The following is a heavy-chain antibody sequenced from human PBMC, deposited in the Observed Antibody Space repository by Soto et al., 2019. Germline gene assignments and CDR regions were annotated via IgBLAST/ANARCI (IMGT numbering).Heavy chain of an antibody. Sequence: EVQVLESGGGLVQPGGSLRLSCAASGFTFRTYAMSWVRQAPGKGLEWVSVISGSTGKTYYADSVKGPFTISRDNSKNTLSLQMNSLRGEDTAVYFCAKNRGSGSPYYYNMEVWGQGTMVTVSS. J-gene: IGHJ6*02. CDR2: ISGSTGKT. CDR3: AKNRGSGSPYYYNMEV. V-gene: IGHV3-23*01. D-gene: IGHD3-10*01. CDR1: GFTFRTYA.